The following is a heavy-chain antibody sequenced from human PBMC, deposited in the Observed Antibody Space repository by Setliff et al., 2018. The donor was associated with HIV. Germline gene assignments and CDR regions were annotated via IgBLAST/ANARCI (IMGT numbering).Heavy chain of an antibody. CDR1: GGSFNNYH. CDR3: ARDRHYYGSGSYGP. Sequence: PSETLSLTCTVSGGSFNNYHWSWIRRPAGKGLEWIGRIYDSGATNYKPSLKSRVTMSIDKSNNQFSLYLTSVTAADTAIYYCARDRHYYGSGSYGPWGQGILVTVSS. D-gene: IGHD3-10*01. J-gene: IGHJ5*02. V-gene: IGHV4-4*07. CDR2: IYDSGAT.